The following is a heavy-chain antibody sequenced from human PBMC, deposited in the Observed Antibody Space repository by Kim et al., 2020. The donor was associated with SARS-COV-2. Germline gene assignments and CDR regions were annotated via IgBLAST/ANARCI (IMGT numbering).Heavy chain of an antibody. CDR2: IRSKSHGGTA. D-gene: IGHD3-10*01. CDR3: TREATTVRGVVLRDDSFDI. Sequence: GGSLRLSCTTSGFTFGDYSMSWFRQAPGKGLEFVGFIRSKSHGGTADYAASVKGRFTISRDDSKSVLYVQMNSLKTEDTGVYYCTREATTVRGVVLRDDSFDIWGQGTMVTVSS. CDR1: GFTFGDYS. J-gene: IGHJ3*02. V-gene: IGHV3-49*03.